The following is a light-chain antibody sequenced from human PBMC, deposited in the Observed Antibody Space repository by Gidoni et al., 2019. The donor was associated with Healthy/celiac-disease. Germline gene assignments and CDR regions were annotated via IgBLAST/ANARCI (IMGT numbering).Light chain of an antibody. CDR2: EFS. J-gene: IGLJ1*01. V-gene: IGLV2-23*02. CDR1: SSDVGSYNL. Sequence: QSALTQPASVSGSPGQSITISCTGTSSDVGSYNLVSWYQQNPGKAPKRMIYEFSKRPSGVSNRFSGSKSCNTASLTISGLQAEDEADYYCCSYAGSSTFVFGTGTKVTVL. CDR3: CSYAGSSTFV.